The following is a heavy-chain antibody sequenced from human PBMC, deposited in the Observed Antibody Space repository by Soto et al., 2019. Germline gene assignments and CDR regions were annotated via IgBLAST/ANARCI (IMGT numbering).Heavy chain of an antibody. V-gene: IGHV4-31*03. CDR3: AREPYEYIWGSYRYVYY. Sequence: SEKLSLTCTVSGGSISSGGYYWSWIRQHPGKGLEWIGYIYYSGSTYYNPSLKSRVTISVDTSKNQFSLKLSSVTAADTAMYYCAREPYEYIWGSYRYVYYCGQGTLDTGSS. D-gene: IGHD3-16*02. CDR1: GGSISSGGYY. J-gene: IGHJ4*02. CDR2: IYYSGST.